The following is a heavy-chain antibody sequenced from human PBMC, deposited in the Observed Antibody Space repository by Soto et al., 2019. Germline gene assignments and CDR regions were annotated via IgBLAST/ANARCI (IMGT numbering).Heavy chain of an antibody. CDR1: GYTFTGYY. V-gene: IGHV1-2*02. CDR3: ARDRNYGDYVDYGMDV. J-gene: IGHJ6*02. Sequence: ASVKVSCKASGYTFTGYYMHWVLQAPGQGLEWMGWINPNSGGTNYAQKFQGRVTMTRDTSISTAYMELSRLRSDDTAVYYCARDRNYGDYVDYGMDVWGQGTTVTVSS. D-gene: IGHD4-17*01. CDR2: INPNSGGT.